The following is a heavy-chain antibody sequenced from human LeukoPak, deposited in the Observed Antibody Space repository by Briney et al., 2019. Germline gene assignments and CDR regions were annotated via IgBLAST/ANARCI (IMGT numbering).Heavy chain of an antibody. CDR1: GYTFTSYY. V-gene: IGHV1-46*01. CDR2: INPSGGST. CDR3: ARLTGELLRSLHAFDI. Sequence: ASVKVSCKASGYTFTSYYMHWVRQAPGQGLEWMGIINPSGGSTSYAQKFQGRVTMTRDTSTSTVYMELSSLRSEDTAVYYCARLTGELLRSLHAFDIWGQGTMVTVS. D-gene: IGHD1-26*01. J-gene: IGHJ3*02.